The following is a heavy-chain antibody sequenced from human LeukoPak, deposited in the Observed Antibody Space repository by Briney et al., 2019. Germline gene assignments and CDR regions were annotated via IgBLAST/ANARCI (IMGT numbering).Heavy chain of an antibody. V-gene: IGHV3-74*03. CDR2: INTDGSST. J-gene: IGHJ3*01. Sequence: GGSLRLSCAASGFTFSSYWMHWVRQAPGKGLLLVSRINTDGSSTKYAVSVKGRFTISRDTAKNTLYLQMNSLRAEDTAVYYCARLQTHSGSYAGTFDLWGQGTMVTVSS. CDR3: ARLQTHSGSYAGTFDL. CDR1: GFTFSSYW. D-gene: IGHD1-26*01.